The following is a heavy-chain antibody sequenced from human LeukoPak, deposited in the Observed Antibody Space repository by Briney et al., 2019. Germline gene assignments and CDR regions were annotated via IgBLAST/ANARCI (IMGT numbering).Heavy chain of an antibody. V-gene: IGHV3-11*04. CDR3: ARGHIVGALFDY. CDR2: IRSSGSTI. Sequence: PGGSLRLSCAASGFTFSDYYMSWIRQAPGKGLEWVSYIRSSGSTIYYADSVKGRFAISRDNAKNSLYLQMNSLRAEDTAVYYCARGHIVGALFDYWGQGTLVTVSS. J-gene: IGHJ4*02. CDR1: GFTFSDYY. D-gene: IGHD1-26*01.